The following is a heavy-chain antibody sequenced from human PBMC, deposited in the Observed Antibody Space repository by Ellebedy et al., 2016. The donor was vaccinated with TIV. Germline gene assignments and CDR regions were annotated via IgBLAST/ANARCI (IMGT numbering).Heavy chain of an antibody. CDR3: ARQSNYGGVVPRSFET. J-gene: IGHJ3*02. CDR2: IYYSGST. Sequence: GSLRLSCTVSGGSMSSFYWSWIRQPPGKGLEWIGYIYYSGSTSYNPSLKSRVTISVDTSKNQFSLKLSSVTAADTAVYYCARQSNYGGVVPRSFETWGQGTMVTVSS. CDR1: GGSMSSFY. V-gene: IGHV4-59*01. D-gene: IGHD4-23*01.